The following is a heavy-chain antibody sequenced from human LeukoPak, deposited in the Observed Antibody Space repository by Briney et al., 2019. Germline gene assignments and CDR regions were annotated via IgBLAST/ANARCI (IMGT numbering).Heavy chain of an antibody. V-gene: IGHV3-21*04. CDR2: ISSSSSYI. Sequence: GGSLRLSCAASGFTFSSYSMNWVRQAPGKGLEWVSSISSSSSYIYYADSVKGRFTISRDNAKNSLYLQMNSLRAEDTALYYCAKDLLPKLLWFGEDAFDIWGQGTMVTVSS. J-gene: IGHJ3*02. D-gene: IGHD3-10*01. CDR1: GFTFSSYS. CDR3: AKDLLPKLLWFGEDAFDI.